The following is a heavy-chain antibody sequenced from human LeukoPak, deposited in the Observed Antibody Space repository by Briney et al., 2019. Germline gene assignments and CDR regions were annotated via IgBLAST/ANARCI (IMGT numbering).Heavy chain of an antibody. D-gene: IGHD2-2*01. CDR1: GFTFSSYA. CDR2: ISGSGGST. Sequence: GGSLRLSCAASGFTFSSYAMSWVRQAPGKGLVWVSAISGSGGSTYYADSVKGRFTISRDNSKNTLYLQMNSLRAEDTAVYYCAKQIVVVVPAAMYATTFDIWGQGTMVTVSS. V-gene: IGHV3-23*01. CDR3: AKQIVVVVPAAMYATTFDI. J-gene: IGHJ3*02.